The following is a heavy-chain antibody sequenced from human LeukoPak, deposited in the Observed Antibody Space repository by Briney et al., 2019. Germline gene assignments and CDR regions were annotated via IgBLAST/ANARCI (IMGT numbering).Heavy chain of an antibody. D-gene: IGHD3-16*02. V-gene: IGHV3-21*01. CDR2: ISSSSSYI. CDR1: GFTFSSYS. Sequence: GGSLRLSCAASGFTFSSYSMNWVRQAPGKGLEWVSSISSSSSYIYYADSVKGRFTISRDNAKNSLYLQMNSLRAEDTAVYYCAREALGELSLGDYWGQGTLVTVSS. CDR3: AREALGELSLGDY. J-gene: IGHJ4*02.